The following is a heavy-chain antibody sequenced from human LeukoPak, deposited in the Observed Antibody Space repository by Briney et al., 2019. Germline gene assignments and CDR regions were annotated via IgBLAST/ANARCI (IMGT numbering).Heavy chain of an antibody. CDR1: GFTVSTNY. D-gene: IGHD3-22*01. V-gene: IGHV3-53*01. Sequence: GGSLRLSCAASGFTVSTNYMSWVRQAPGKGLEWVSVIYSGGTTYYADSVKGRFTISRDNSKNTLYLQMNSLRAEDTAIYYCAKHSHDGSAPYYEVQLDYWGQGTLVTVSS. CDR2: IYSGGTT. J-gene: IGHJ4*02. CDR3: AKHSHDGSAPYYEVQLDY.